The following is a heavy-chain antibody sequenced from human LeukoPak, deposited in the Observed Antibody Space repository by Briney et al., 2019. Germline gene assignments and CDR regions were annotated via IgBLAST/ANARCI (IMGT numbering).Heavy chain of an antibody. D-gene: IGHD6-13*01. CDR2: ISYDGSDK. J-gene: IGHJ4*02. CDR3: AKDLVGSSWSHGFDY. CDR1: GFTFTSYG. V-gene: IGHV3-30*18. Sequence: GRSLRLSCAASGFTFTSYGMHWVRQAPGKGLELVAVISYDGSDKSYADSVKGRFTISRDNSKNTLYLQMNSLRAEDTAVYYCAKDLVGSSWSHGFDYWGQGTLVTVSS.